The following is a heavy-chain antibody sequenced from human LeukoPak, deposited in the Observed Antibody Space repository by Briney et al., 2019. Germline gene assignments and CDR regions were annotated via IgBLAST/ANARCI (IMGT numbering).Heavy chain of an antibody. CDR2: INPNSGGT. CDR1: GYTFTGYY. Sequence: GASVKVSCKASGYTFTGYYMHWVRQAPGQGLEWMGWINPNSGGTNYAQKLQGRVTMTRDTSISTAYMELSRLRSDDTAVYYCARSSPSYYDSSGYPFDPWGQGTLVTVSS. CDR3: ARSSPSYYDSSGYPFDP. J-gene: IGHJ5*02. D-gene: IGHD3-22*01. V-gene: IGHV1-2*02.